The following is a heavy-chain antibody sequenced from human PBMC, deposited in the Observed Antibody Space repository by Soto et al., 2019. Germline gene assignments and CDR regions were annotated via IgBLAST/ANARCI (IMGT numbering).Heavy chain of an antibody. CDR2: IKGDGSTT. CDR1: GFTFSTYW. CDR3: ARGALHNYYVDY. J-gene: IGHJ4*02. V-gene: IGHV3-74*01. Sequence: EVQLVESGGDSVQPGGSLRLSCAASGFTFSTYWMHWVRQAPGEGLVWVAGIKGDGSTTSSADSVEGRFTISRDNDKNTAYLHMNSLRADDTAVYYCARGALHNYYVDYWGQGTLVTVSS. D-gene: IGHD2-21*01.